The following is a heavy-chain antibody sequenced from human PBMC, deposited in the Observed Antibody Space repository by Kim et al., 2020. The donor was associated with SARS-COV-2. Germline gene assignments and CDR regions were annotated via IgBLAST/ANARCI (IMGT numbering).Heavy chain of an antibody. D-gene: IGHD2-2*01. CDR3: ASDRSDIVVVPAARRGAFDI. Sequence: GGSLRLSCAASGFTVSSNYMSWVRQAPGKGLEWVSVIYSGGSTYYADSVKGRFTISRDNSKNTLYLQMNSLRAEDTAVYYCASDRSDIVVVPAARRGAFDIWGQGTMVTVSS. CDR1: GFTVSSNY. V-gene: IGHV3-53*01. J-gene: IGHJ3*02. CDR2: IYSGGST.